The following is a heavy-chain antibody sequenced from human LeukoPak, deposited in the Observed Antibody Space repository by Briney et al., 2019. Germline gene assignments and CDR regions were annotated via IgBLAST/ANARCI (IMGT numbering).Heavy chain of an antibody. D-gene: IGHD2-2*02. V-gene: IGHV3-30*02. CDR1: GFTFSSYG. CDR3: AKIGGVVVPAAIRGGDY. Sequence: GGSLRLSCAASGFTFSSYGMHWVRQAPGKGLEWVAFIRYDGSNKYYADSVKGRFTISRDNSKNTLYLQMNSLRAEDTAVYYCAKIGGVVVPAAIRGGDYWGQGTLVTVSS. J-gene: IGHJ4*02. CDR2: IRYDGSNK.